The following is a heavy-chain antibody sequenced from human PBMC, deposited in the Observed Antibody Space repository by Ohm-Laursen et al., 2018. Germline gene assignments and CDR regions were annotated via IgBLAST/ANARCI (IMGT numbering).Heavy chain of an antibody. CDR3: ARDDARDGGFLDY. CDR2: ITWNSGSI. J-gene: IGHJ4*02. CDR1: GFTFDDYA. D-gene: IGHD6-6*01. Sequence: SLRLSCAAAGFTFDDYAVHWVRQAPGKGLEWVSSITWNSGSIHYADSVKGRFTISRGNAKNSLYLQMSSLRAEDTAVYYCARDDARDGGFLDYWGQGTLVTVSS. V-gene: IGHV3-9*01.